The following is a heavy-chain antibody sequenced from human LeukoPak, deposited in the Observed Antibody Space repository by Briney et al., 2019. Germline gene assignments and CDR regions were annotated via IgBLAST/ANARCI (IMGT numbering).Heavy chain of an antibody. CDR3: ARHIVVVPAAIGWFDP. Sequence: SETLSLTCTVSGGSISSSSYYWGWIRQPPGKGLEWIGSIYYSGSTYYNPSLKSRVTISVDTSKNQFSLKLSSVPAADTAVYYCARHIVVVPAAIGWFDPWGQGTLVTVSS. D-gene: IGHD2-2*01. CDR1: GGSISSSSYY. CDR2: IYYSGST. J-gene: IGHJ5*02. V-gene: IGHV4-39*01.